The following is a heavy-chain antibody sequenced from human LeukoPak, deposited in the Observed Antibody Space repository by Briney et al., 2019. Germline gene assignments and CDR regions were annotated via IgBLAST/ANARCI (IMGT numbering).Heavy chain of an antibody. V-gene: IGHV1-2*02. D-gene: IGHD6-13*01. CDR3: ARVSVPIAAAGPDDY. CDR1: GYTFTGCY. Sequence: ASVTVSCKASGYTFTGCYMHLVRQAPGKGLEWMGWINPNSGGTNYAQKFQGRVTMTRDTSISTAYMELSRLRSDDTAVYYCARVSVPIAAAGPDDYWGQGTLVTVSS. J-gene: IGHJ4*02. CDR2: INPNSGGT.